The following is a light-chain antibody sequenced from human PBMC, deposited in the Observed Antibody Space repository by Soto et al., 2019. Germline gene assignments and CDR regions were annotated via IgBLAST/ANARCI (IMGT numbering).Light chain of an antibody. CDR2: DAS. V-gene: IGKV3-11*01. Sequence: EIVLTQSPSTLSLSPGDRATLSCRASQSVSSYLAWYQQKPGQAPRLLIYDASNRATGIPARFSGSGSGTDFTLTISSLEPAYFAVYYCQQRINWPPFTFGPGTKVDIK. CDR1: QSVSSY. CDR3: QQRINWPPFT. J-gene: IGKJ3*01.